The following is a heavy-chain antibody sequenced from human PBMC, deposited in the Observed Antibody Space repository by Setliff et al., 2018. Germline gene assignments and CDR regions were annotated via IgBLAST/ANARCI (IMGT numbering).Heavy chain of an antibody. J-gene: IGHJ4*02. CDR1: GGTFSSYA. CDR3: ARSYCSSTSCYPFDY. Sequence: SVKVSCKASGGTFSSYAISWVRQAPGQGLEWMGGIIPIFGTANYAQKFQGRVTITTDESTSTAYMELSSLRSEDTAVYYCARSYCSSTSCYPFDYWGQGTLVTVS. CDR2: IIPIFGTA. D-gene: IGHD2-2*01. V-gene: IGHV1-69*05.